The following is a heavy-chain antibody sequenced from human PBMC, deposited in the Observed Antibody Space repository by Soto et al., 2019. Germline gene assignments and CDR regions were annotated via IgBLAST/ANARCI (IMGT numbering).Heavy chain of an antibody. Sequence: GGSLRLSCAASGFTFSNAWMSWVRQAPGKGLEWVGRIKSKTDGGTTDYAAPVKGRFTISRDDSKNTLYLQMNSLKTEDTAVYYCTTAPRNSHRSHSGWFDPWGQGTLVTVSS. CDR1: GFTFSNAW. J-gene: IGHJ5*02. CDR3: TTAPRNSHRSHSGWFDP. D-gene: IGHD3-10*01. CDR2: IKSKTDGGTT. V-gene: IGHV3-15*01.